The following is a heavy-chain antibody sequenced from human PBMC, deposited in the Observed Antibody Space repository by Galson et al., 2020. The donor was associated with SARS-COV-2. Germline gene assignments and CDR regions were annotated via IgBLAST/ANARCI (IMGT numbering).Heavy chain of an antibody. J-gene: IGHJ4*02. CDR2: MSSSGSTI. V-gene: IGHV3-48*03. Sequence: GESLKISCAASGFTFSSYEMNWVRQAPGKGLEWVSYMSSSGSTIYYADSVKGRFTISRDNAKNSLYLQMNSLRAEDTAVYYCAREPFIAAAGTGLDYWGQGTLVTVSS. CDR1: GFTFSSYE. CDR3: AREPFIAAAGTGLDY. D-gene: IGHD6-13*01.